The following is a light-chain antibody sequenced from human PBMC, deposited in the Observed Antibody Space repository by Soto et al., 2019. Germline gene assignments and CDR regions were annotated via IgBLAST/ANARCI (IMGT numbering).Light chain of an antibody. CDR3: FSYAGNSVYG. CDR1: SCDVGSYNL. Sequence: QSVLTHPASVSGSPGQSITISCTGTSCDVGSYNLVSWFQQLPGKVPKLIIYEGTKRPSGVSDRFSGSKSGYTASLTISGLQAEDAADYYCFSYAGNSVYGFGTGTKVTVL. CDR2: EGT. V-gene: IGLV2-23*01. J-gene: IGLJ1*01.